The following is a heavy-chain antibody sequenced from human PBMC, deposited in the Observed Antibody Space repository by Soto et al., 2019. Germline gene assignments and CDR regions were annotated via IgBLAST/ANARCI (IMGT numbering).Heavy chain of an antibody. CDR3: AREGLTGTIGLYYYYGMDV. D-gene: IGHD1-7*01. CDR2: IYYSGST. J-gene: IGHJ6*02. CDR1: GGSISSDC. Sequence: QVQLQESGPGLLEPSETLTLTCSVSGGSISSDCWSWIWQPPGKGLEWIGYIYYSGSTNYNPSLKSRVTISVDTSKNQFSLKLSSVTAADTAVYYCAREGLTGTIGLYYYYGMDVWGQGTTVTVSS. V-gene: IGHV4-59*01.